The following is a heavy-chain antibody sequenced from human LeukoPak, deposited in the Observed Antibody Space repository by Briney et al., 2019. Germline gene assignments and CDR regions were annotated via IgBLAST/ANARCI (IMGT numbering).Heavy chain of an antibody. CDR1: GFTFSSYE. Sequence: GGSLRLSCAASGFTFSSYEMNWVRQAPGKGLEWVSYISSSGSTIYYADSVKGRFTISRDNSKNTLYLQMNSLRAEDTAVYYCARSLGSGSPLDYWGQGTLVTVSS. D-gene: IGHD3-10*01. CDR2: ISSSGSTI. CDR3: ARSLGSGSPLDY. V-gene: IGHV3-48*03. J-gene: IGHJ4*02.